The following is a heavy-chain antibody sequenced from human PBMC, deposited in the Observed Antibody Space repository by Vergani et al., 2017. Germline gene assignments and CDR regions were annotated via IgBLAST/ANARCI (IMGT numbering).Heavy chain of an antibody. J-gene: IGHJ6*03. D-gene: IGHD3-16*01. CDR3: ARDLRTWGYMDV. CDR2: IYYRGST. CDR1: GGSISSGGYY. Sequence: QVQLQESGPGLVKPSQTLSLTCTVSGGSISSGGYYWSWVRQHPGKGLEWVGYIYYRGSTYYNPSLNSRVTISVDTSKNQFSLKLSSVTAADTAVYYCARDLRTWGYMDVWGKGTTVTVSS. V-gene: IGHV4-31*03.